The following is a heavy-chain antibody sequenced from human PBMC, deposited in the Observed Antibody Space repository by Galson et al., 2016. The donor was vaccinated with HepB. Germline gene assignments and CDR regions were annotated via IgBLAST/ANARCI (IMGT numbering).Heavy chain of an antibody. V-gene: IGHV4-4*02. Sequence: SETLSLTCTVSGGSISTSHWWSWVRQPPGKGLEWIGEIHHSGSTNYNPSLTSRVTMSEDKSKNQFSLKLRSVTAADTAVYFCARDRRSSGYYESRFWGQGTPVSVSS. J-gene: IGHJ4*02. CDR2: IHHSGST. CDR1: GGSISTSHW. CDR3: ARDRRSSGYYESRF. D-gene: IGHD3-22*01.